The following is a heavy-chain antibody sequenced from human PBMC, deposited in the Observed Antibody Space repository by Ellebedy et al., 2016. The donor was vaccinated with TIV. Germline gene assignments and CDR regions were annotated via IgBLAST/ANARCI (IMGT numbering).Heavy chain of an antibody. CDR1: GFTFSSYG. Sequence: GESLKISXAASGFTFSSYGMHWVRQAPGKGLEWVAVIWYDGSNKYYADSVKGRFTISRDNSKNTLYLQMNSLRAEDTAVYYCARGQVVTQERYYYYGMDVWGQGTTITVSS. CDR3: ARGQVVTQERYYYYGMDV. V-gene: IGHV3-33*01. D-gene: IGHD3-22*01. J-gene: IGHJ6*02. CDR2: IWYDGSNK.